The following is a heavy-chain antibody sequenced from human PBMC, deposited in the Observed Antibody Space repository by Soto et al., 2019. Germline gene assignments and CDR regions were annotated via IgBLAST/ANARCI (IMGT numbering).Heavy chain of an antibody. J-gene: IGHJ4*02. CDR2: IYYSGTT. Sequence: PSETLSLTCTVSSGSISNYFWSWIRQPPGKGLEWIGYIYYSGTTRYNPSLQSRVTISIDTSRNQSSLKLTSVTAADTAVYYCARIYGDYDDYFDYWGQGTLVTVSS. CDR1: SGSISNYF. V-gene: IGHV4-59*01. CDR3: ARIYGDYDDYFDY. D-gene: IGHD4-17*01.